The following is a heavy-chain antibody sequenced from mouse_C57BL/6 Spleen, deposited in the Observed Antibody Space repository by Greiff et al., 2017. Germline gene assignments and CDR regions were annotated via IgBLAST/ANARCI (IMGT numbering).Heavy chain of an antibody. V-gene: IGHV1-82*01. CDR3: ARERDLPYLDY. Sequence: QVQLQQSGPELVKPGASVKISCKASGYAFSSSWMNWVQQRPGKGLEWIGRIYPGDGDTNYNGKFKGKATLTVDKSSSTAYMQLSSLTSEDSAVYFCARERDLPYLDYWGQGTTLTVSS. CDR2: IYPGDGDT. J-gene: IGHJ2*01. CDR1: GYAFSSSW.